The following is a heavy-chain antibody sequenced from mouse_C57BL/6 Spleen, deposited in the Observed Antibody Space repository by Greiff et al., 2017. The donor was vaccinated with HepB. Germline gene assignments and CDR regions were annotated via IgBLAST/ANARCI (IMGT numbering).Heavy chain of an antibody. CDR3: ARVGYWPLFAY. CDR1: GYTFTSYW. V-gene: IGHV1-55*01. CDR2: IYPGSGST. D-gene: IGHD2-3*01. J-gene: IGHJ3*01. Sequence: QVHVKQPGAELVKPGASVKMSCKASGYTFTSYWITWVKQRPGQGLEWIGDIYPGSGSTNYNEKFKSKATLTVDTSSSTAYMQLSSLTSEDSAVYYCARVGYWPLFAYWGQGTLVTVSA.